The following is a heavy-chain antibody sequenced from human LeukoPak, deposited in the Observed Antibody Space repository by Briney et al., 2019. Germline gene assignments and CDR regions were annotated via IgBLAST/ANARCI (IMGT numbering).Heavy chain of an antibody. CDR2: INSDGSST. D-gene: IGHD3-22*01. J-gene: IGHJ3*02. V-gene: IGHV3-74*01. CDR1: GFTFSSYW. Sequence: GGSLRLSCAASGFTFSSYWMHWVRQAPGKGLVWVSRINSDGSSTSYADSVKGRFAISRDNAKNTLYLQMNSLRAEDTAVYYCARGYDSSGYYYGAFDIWGQGTMVTVSS. CDR3: ARGYDSSGYYYGAFDI.